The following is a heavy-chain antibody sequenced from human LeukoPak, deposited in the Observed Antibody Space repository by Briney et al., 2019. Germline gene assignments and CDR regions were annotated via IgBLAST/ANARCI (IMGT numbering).Heavy chain of an antibody. Sequence: SGTLSLTCAVSGGSISSRNWWIWVRQPPGKGLEWIGEIYHTGSTNYNPSLKSRVTISVDKSNQSSLKLSSVTAADTAVYYCARHGVATWFDPWGQGTLVTVSS. D-gene: IGHD3-10*01. CDR1: GGSISSRNW. CDR2: IYHTGST. J-gene: IGHJ5*02. V-gene: IGHV4-4*02. CDR3: ARHGVATWFDP.